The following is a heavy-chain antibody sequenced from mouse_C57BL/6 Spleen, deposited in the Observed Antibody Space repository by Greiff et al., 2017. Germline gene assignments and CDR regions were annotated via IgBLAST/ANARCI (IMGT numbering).Heavy chain of an antibody. CDR3: ARLYGNYVWYFDV. CDR2: IRNKANGYTT. D-gene: IGHD2-1*01. V-gene: IGHV7-3*01. Sequence: EVKLVESGGGLVQPGGSLSLSCAASGFTFTDYYMSWVRQPPGKALEWLGFIRNKANGYTTEYSATVKGRFTITRDNSQSSLYLQMNALRAEDSATYYWARLYGNYVWYFDVWGTGTTVTVFS. CDR1: GFTFTDYY. J-gene: IGHJ1*03.